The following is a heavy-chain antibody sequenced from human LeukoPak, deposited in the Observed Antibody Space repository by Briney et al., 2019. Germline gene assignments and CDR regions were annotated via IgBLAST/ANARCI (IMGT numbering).Heavy chain of an antibody. J-gene: IGHJ4*02. V-gene: IGHV3-7*03. CDR1: GFTFSSYW. CDR3: ARDLYCSSTSCYAGGY. Sequence: QSGGSLRPSCAASGFTFSSYWMSWVRQAPGKGLEWVANIKQDGSEKYYVDSVKGRFTISRDNAKNSLYLQMNSLRAEDTAVYYCARDLYCSSTSCYAGGYWGQGTLVTVSS. CDR2: IKQDGSEK. D-gene: IGHD2-2*01.